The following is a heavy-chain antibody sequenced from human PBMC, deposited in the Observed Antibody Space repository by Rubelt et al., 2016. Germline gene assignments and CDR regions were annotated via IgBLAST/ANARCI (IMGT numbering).Heavy chain of an antibody. CDR3: AREVLDEYYFDY. CDR2: ISGSGGST. D-gene: IGHD2-8*01. V-gene: IGHV3-23*01. Sequence: RGGLEWVSAISGSGGSTYYADSVKGRFTISRDNSKNTLYLQMNSLRAEDTAVYYCAREVLDEYYFDYWGQGTLVTVSS. J-gene: IGHJ4*02.